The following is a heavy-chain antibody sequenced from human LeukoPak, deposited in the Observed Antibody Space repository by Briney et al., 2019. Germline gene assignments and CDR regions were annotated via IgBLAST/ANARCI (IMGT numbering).Heavy chain of an antibody. CDR3: ARHVWGQNYHWFDP. Sequence: GESLEISFKGSGFRFTSYWISWVRPIPGKGLGWRGRIDPSDSYTNYSPCFQGHVTISADKSISTAYLQWSSLKASDTAMYYCARHVWGQNYHWFDPWGQGTLVTVSS. CDR1: GFRFTSYW. D-gene: IGHD3-16*01. J-gene: IGHJ5*02. CDR2: IDPSDSYT. V-gene: IGHV5-10-1*01.